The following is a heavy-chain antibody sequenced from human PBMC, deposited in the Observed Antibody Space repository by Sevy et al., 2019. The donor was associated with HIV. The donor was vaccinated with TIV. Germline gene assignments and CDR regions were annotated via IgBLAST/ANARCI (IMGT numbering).Heavy chain of an antibody. Sequence: SEILSLTCTVSGGSISSYYWSWIRQPAGKGLECIGRIYTSGSTNYNPSLKSRVIMSVDTSKNQFSLKLSSVTAADTAVYYCTSDGGADIVVVVAATRPRGGYFDYWGQGILVTVSS. V-gene: IGHV4-4*07. CDR2: IYTSGST. D-gene: IGHD2-15*01. CDR3: TSDGGADIVVVVAATRPRGGYFDY. J-gene: IGHJ4*02. CDR1: GGSISSYY.